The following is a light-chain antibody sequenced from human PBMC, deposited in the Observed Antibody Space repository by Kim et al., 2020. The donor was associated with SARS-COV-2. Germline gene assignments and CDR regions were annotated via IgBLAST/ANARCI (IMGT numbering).Light chain of an antibody. CDR2: ATS. CDR3: RQSYNTPYT. V-gene: IGKV1-39*01. J-gene: IGKJ2*01. Sequence: TSGGERATISCGACQNISSYLNWYQQRPGKAPDLLIFATSSLQSGVPSRCSGSGSETLFTLTISSLQPKDFPTYSCRQSYNTPYTFGQGT. CDR1: QNISSY.